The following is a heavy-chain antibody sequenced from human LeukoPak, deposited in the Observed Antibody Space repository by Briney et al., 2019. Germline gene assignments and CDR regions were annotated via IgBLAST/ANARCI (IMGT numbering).Heavy chain of an antibody. D-gene: IGHD2/OR15-2a*01. V-gene: IGHV3-9*01. CDR2: ISWNSGSI. J-gene: IGHJ4*02. Sequence: PGGSLRLSCAASGFTFDDYAMHWVRQAPGKGLEWVSGISWNSGSIGYADSVKGRFTISRDNAKNSLYLQMNSLRAEDTALYYCAKARGFYGPLAYWGQGTLVTVSS. CDR3: AKARGFYGPLAY. CDR1: GFTFDDYA.